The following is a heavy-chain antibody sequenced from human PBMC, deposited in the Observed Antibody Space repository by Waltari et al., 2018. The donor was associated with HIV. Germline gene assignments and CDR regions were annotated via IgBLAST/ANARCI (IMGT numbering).Heavy chain of an antibody. Sequence: QVQLQQWGAGLLKPSETLSLTCAVYGGSFSGYYWSWIRQPPGKGLEWIGEINHSGSTNYNPSLKSRVTISVDTSKNQFSLKLSSVTAADTAVYYCARGVISGYYHDYYYYGMDVWGQGTTVTVSS. CDR3: ARGVISGYYHDYYYYGMDV. J-gene: IGHJ6*02. D-gene: IGHD3-22*01. CDR1: GGSFSGYY. V-gene: IGHV4-34*01. CDR2: INHSGST.